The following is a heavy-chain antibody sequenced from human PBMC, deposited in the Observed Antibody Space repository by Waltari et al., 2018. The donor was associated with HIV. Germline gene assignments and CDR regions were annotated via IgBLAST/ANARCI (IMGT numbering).Heavy chain of an antibody. CDR3: GTVMATLTALGVVYY. CDR2: MCPSDGSF. V-gene: IGHV1-46*01. Sequence: VRQAHAQGLEWMGRMCPSDGSFTYAEKFQGRITMTRDTSAITPYMELSSLRSEDTAMYHCGTVMATLTALGVVYYWGQGTLVTVSS. D-gene: IGHD7-27*01. J-gene: IGHJ4*02.